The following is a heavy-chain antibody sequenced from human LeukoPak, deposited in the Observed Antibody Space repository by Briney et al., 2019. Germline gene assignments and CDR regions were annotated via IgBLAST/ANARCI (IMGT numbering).Heavy chain of an antibody. CDR1: GFTFNFFR. V-gene: IGHV3-48*01. Sequence: QPGGSLSLSCAGSGFTFNFFRMNWVRQAPGKGLEWLLYISNTGDTIYYADSVKGRFAIARDNAKDTVYLQMSGLRAEDTAVYYCARDQGYCGSTGCIRWHDYWGQGTLVTVSS. CDR3: ARDQGYCGSTGCIRWHDY. D-gene: IGHD2-2*01. CDR2: ISNTGDTI. J-gene: IGHJ4*02.